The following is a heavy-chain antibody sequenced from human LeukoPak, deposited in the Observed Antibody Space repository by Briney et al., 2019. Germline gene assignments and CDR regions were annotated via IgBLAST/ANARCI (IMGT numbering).Heavy chain of an antibody. V-gene: IGHV1-46*01. J-gene: IGHJ4*02. CDR1: GYTFTSYY. D-gene: IGHD1-1*01. CDR2: INPSGGST. CDR3: ARAHRQLERLGRYYFDY. Sequence: ASVKVSCKASGYTFTSYYMHWVRQATGQGHEWMGIINPSGGSTSYAQKFQGRVTMTRDRSTSTVYMELSSLRSEDTAVYYCARAHRQLERLGRYYFDYWGQGTLVTVSS.